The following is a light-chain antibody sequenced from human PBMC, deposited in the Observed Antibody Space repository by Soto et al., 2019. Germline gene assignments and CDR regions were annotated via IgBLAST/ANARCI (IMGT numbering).Light chain of an antibody. V-gene: IGLV1-44*01. Sequence: QSVLTQPPSASGTPGQRVTVSCSGSSSNIGTNTVIWYQQLPGTAPKLLIYTNNQRPSGVPDRFSGSKSGTSASLAISGLLSEDEADYYCAAWDDSLNGVVFGGGTKLTVL. CDR3: AAWDDSLNGVV. CDR1: SSNIGTNT. CDR2: TNN. J-gene: IGLJ2*01.